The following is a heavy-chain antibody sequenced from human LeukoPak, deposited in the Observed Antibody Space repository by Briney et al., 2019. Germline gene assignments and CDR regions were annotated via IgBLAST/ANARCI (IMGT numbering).Heavy chain of an antibody. CDR2: FDPEDGET. J-gene: IGHJ3*02. CDR1: GYTLTELS. D-gene: IGHD6-13*01. Sequence: ASVKVSCKVSGYTLTELSMHWVRQAPGKGLEWMGGFDPEDGETIYAQKFQGRVIMNEDTSTDTAYMELSSLRSEDTAVYYCATLAAAFDIWGQGTMVTVSS. CDR3: ATLAAAFDI. V-gene: IGHV1-24*01.